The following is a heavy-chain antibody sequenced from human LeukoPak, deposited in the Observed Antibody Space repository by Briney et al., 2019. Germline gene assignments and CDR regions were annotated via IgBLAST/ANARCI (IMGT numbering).Heavy chain of an antibody. Sequence: GGSLRLSCAASGFTFSSYAMSWVRQAPGKGLEWVSAISGSGGSTYYADSVKGRFTISRDNSKNTLYLQMNSLRAEDTAVYYWAKANLGYCSGGSCYSGPSGMDVWGQGTTVTVSS. J-gene: IGHJ6*02. CDR2: ISGSGGST. CDR3: AKANLGYCSGGSCYSGPSGMDV. CDR1: GFTFSSYA. V-gene: IGHV3-23*01. D-gene: IGHD2-15*01.